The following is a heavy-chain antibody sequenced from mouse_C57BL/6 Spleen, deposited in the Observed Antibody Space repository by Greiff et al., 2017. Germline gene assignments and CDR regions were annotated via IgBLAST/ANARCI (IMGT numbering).Heavy chain of an antibody. J-gene: IGHJ1*03. CDR2: IYPGDGDT. D-gene: IGHD1-1*01. V-gene: IGHV1-80*01. CDR1: GYAFSSYW. CDR3: ARGDLLLQYHWYFDV. Sequence: VQLQQSGAELVKPGASVKISCKASGYAFSSYWMNWVKQRPGKGLEWIGQIYPGDGDTNYNGKFKGKATLTADKSSSTAYLQRSSLTSEDSAVYYCARGDLLLQYHWYFDVWGTGTTGSVSS.